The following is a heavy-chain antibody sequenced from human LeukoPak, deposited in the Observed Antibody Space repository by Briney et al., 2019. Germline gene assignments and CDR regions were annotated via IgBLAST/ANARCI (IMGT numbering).Heavy chain of an antibody. CDR2: INHSGST. J-gene: IGHJ5*02. CDR3: ARPGESIPGWFDP. D-gene: IGHD1-14*01. Sequence: KPSETLSLSCSVYGGSFIISYWNCIRQPPGKGLEWIGDINHSGSTNYNPSLKSRVTMSIDTSKKPFSLRLNSVTAADTAVYYCARPGESIPGWFDPWGQGTLVTVSS. CDR1: GGSFIISY. V-gene: IGHV4-34*01.